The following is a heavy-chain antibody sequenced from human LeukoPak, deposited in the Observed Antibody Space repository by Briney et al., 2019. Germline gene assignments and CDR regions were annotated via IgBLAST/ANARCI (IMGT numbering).Heavy chain of an antibody. CDR2: IYYSGST. CDR3: ARPDSAYSWFDP. D-gene: IGHD2-15*01. Sequence: SETLSLTCTVSGGSISSSSYYWGWIRQPPGTGLEWIGSIYYSGSTYYNPSLKSRVTISVDTSKNQFSLKLSSVTAADTAVYYCARPDSAYSWFDPWGQGTLVTVSS. V-gene: IGHV4-39*01. J-gene: IGHJ5*02. CDR1: GGSISSSSYY.